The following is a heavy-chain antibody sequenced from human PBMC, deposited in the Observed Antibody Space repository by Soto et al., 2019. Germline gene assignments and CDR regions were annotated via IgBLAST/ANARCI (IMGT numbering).Heavy chain of an antibody. V-gene: IGHV4-59*01. CDR3: ARYYSGTTNYFDY. Sequence: SETLSLTCTVSGGSISSNYWSWIRQSPGKGLEWIGYIYYSGSTNYNPSLKSRVTISEDTSKNQFSLKLSSVTAADTAVYYCARYYSGTTNYFDYWGQGTLVTVSS. CDR1: GGSISSNY. J-gene: IGHJ4*02. D-gene: IGHD1-1*01. CDR2: IYYSGST.